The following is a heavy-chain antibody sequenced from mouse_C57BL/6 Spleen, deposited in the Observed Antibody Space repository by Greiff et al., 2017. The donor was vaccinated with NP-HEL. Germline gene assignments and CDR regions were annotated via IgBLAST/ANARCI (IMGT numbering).Heavy chain of an antibody. CDR2: INPYNGDT. CDR3: ARLEDGSSEMDD. V-gene: IGHV1-20*01. J-gene: IGHJ4*01. CDR1: GYSFTGYF. Sequence: EVKLVESGPELVKPGDSVKISCKASGYSFTGYFMNWVMQSHGKSLEWIGRINPYNGDTFYNQKFKGKATLTVDKSSSTAHMELRSLTSEDSAVYYCARLEDGSSEMDDWGQGTSVTVSS. D-gene: IGHD1-1*01.